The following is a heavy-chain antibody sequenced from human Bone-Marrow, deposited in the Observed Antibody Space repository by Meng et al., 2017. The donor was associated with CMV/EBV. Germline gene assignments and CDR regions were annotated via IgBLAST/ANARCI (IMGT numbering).Heavy chain of an antibody. J-gene: IGHJ4*02. CDR1: GFTFSTYA. CDR2: IYSGGSST. Sequence: GGSLRLSCVASGFTFSTYAMSWVRQAPEMGLEWVSVIYSGGSSTYYADSVRGRFTISRDDSKNTLYLQMNSLRAEDTAVYYCAKVLAPRYFDYWGQGTLVTVSS. CDR3: AKVLAPRYFDY. D-gene: IGHD5-12*01. V-gene: IGHV3-23*03.